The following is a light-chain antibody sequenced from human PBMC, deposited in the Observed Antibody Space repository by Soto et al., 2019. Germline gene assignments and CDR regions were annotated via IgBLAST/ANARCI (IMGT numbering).Light chain of an antibody. J-gene: IGLJ1*01. CDR3: SSYAGSSTFYV. V-gene: IGLV2-23*01. CDR2: EGS. CDR1: SSDVATYNL. Sequence: QSVLTQPASVSGSPGQSITISCTGASSDVATYNLVSWYQQLPGKAPKLMIYEGSKRPSGVSNRFSGSKSGNTASLTISGLQAEDEAEYYCSSYAGSSTFYVFGTGAKV.